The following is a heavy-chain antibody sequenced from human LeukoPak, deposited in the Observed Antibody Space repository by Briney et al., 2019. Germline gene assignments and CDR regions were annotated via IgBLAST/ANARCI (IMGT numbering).Heavy chain of an antibody. CDR1: GDSVSSNSAT. D-gene: IGHD3-10*01. V-gene: IGHV6-1*01. J-gene: IGHJ4*02. CDR3: AREVNMVLGR. CDR2: TYYMSKRNN. Sequence: SQTLSLTCAISGDSVSSNSATWNWIRQSPSRGLERLGRTYYMSKRNNDYAVSVKSRITINPDTSKNQFSLQLKSVTPEDTAVYYCAREVNMVLGRWGQGTLVTVSS.